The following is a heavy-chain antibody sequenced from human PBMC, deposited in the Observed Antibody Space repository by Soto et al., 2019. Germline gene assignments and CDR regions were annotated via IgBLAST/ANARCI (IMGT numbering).Heavy chain of an antibody. V-gene: IGHV4-59*01. Sequence: SETLSLTCTVSGGSISSYYWSWIRQPPGKGLEWFGYIYYSGSTNYNPSLESRVTISVDTSKNQFSLKLSSVAAADTAVYYCARGDYYYFMDVWGKGTTVTVS. J-gene: IGHJ6*03. CDR2: IYYSGST. CDR1: GGSISSYY. CDR3: ARGDYYYFMDV.